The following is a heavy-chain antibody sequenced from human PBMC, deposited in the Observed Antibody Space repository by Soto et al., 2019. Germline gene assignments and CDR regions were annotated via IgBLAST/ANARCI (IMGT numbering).Heavy chain of an antibody. J-gene: IGHJ4*02. CDR3: ARLGDYGSGSY. D-gene: IGHD3-10*01. Sequence: EVHLVESGEDLVQPGGSLRLSCAASGFSFSSFSMNWVRQAPGKGLEWVSYISGSGTTTYYADSVKGRFTISRDNAKNSLYLQMNSLQAEDTAVYYCARLGDYGSGSYWGQGTLVTVSS. CDR1: GFSFSSFS. CDR2: ISGSGTTT. V-gene: IGHV3-48*04.